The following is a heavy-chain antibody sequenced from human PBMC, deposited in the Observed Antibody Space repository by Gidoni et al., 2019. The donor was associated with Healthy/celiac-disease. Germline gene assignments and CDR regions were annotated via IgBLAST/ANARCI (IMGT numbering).Heavy chain of an antibody. CDR1: GGSFSGYY. CDR3: VRGSLIFGENWFDP. CDR2: INHSGST. Sequence: QVQLQQWGAGLLKPSETLSLTCAVYGGSFSGYYWSWIRQPPGKGLAWIGEINHSGSTNYNPSLKSRVTISVDTSKNQFSLKLSSVTAADTAVYYCVRGSLIFGENWFDPWGQGTLVTVSS. V-gene: IGHV4-34*01. D-gene: IGHD3-3*01. J-gene: IGHJ5*02.